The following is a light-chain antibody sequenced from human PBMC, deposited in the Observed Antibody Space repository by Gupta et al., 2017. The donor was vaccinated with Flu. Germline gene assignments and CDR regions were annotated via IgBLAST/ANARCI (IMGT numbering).Light chain of an antibody. CDR1: QSVSSSY. V-gene: IGKV3-20*01. J-gene: IGKJ4*01. CDR2: GAS. Sequence: TLSLSPGARATLSCRASQSVSSSYLAWYQQKPGQAPRLLIYGASSRATGIPDRFSGSGSGTDFTLTISRLEPEDFAVYYCQQYGSSRALTFGGGTKVEIK. CDR3: QQYGSSRALT.